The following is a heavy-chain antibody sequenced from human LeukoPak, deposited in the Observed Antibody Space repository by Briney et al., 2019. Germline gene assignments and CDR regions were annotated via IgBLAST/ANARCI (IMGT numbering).Heavy chain of an antibody. CDR2: ISAYNGNT. CDR1: GGTFSSYA. Sequence: ASVKVSCKASGGTFSSYAISWVRQAPGQGLEWMGWISAYNGNTNYAQNLQGRVTMTTDTSASTAYMELRSLRSDDTAVYYCARRIAGTTGFDYWGQGTLVTVSS. V-gene: IGHV1-18*01. J-gene: IGHJ4*02. D-gene: IGHD1-26*01. CDR3: ARRIAGTTGFDY.